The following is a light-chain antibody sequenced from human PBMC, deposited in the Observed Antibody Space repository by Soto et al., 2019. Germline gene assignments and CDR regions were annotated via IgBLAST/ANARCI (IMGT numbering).Light chain of an antibody. CDR1: SSDVGSYNL. CDR3: CSYADSSPVI. Sequence: HSALTQPASVSGSPGQSITISCTGTSSDVGSYNLVSWHQQHPGKAPKLMIYEVSKRPSGVSNRFSGSKSGNTASLTISGLQAEDEADYYCCSYADSSPVIFGGGTKLTVL. J-gene: IGLJ2*01. V-gene: IGLV2-23*02. CDR2: EVS.